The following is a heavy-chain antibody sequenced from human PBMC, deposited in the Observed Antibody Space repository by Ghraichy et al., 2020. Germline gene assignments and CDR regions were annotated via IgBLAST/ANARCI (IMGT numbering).Heavy chain of an antibody. CDR3: ARKLNYYDSSGPDAFDI. V-gene: IGHV3-20*01. CDR2: INWNGGST. J-gene: IGHJ3*02. Sequence: LSLTCAASGFTFDDYGMSWVRQAPGKGLEWVSGINWNGGSTGYADSVKGQFTISRDNAKNSLYLQMNSLRAEDTALYHCARKLNYYDSSGPDAFDIWGQGTMVTVSS. CDR1: GFTFDDYG. D-gene: IGHD3-22*01.